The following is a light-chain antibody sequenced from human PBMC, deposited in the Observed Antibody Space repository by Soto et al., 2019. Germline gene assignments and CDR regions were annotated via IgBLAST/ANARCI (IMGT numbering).Light chain of an antibody. CDR2: EVS. V-gene: IGLV2-14*01. CDR1: SSDVGGSNY. J-gene: IGLJ1*01. CDR3: SSYTSSSTPYV. Sequence: QSVLIQPASVSGSPGQSITISCAGTSSDVGGSNYVSWYQHHPLRAPKLLMFEVSYRPSGVSNRFSGSKSGNTASLTISGLQAEDEADYYCSSYTSSSTPYVFGTGTKVTVL.